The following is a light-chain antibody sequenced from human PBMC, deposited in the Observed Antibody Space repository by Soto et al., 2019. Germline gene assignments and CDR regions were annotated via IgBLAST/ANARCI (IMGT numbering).Light chain of an antibody. Sequence: AIRMTQSPSSISASTGDRVTITCRASQGISSFLAWYQQKPGNAPKLLIYAAATLQRGAPSRFSASGSGTDFTLTISRLQSEDFATYFCQQYLSYPYTFGQGTKLEI. CDR3: QQYLSYPYT. CDR2: AAA. CDR1: QGISSF. J-gene: IGKJ2*01. V-gene: IGKV1-8*01.